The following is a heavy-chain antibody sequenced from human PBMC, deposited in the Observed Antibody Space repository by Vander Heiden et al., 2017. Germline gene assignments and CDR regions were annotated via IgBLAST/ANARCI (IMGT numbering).Heavy chain of an antibody. CDR1: GGSISSGGYS. CDR3: ARERTGGGMDV. CDR2: IYHSGST. J-gene: IGHJ6*01. Sequence: LQLQESGSGLVKPSQTLSLTCAASGGSISSGGYSWSWIRQPPGKGLEWIGYIYHSGSTDYNPSLKSRVTISVDRSKNQFSLKLSSVTAADTAVYYCARERTGGGMDVWGQGTTVTVSS. V-gene: IGHV4-30-2*01. D-gene: IGHD3-16*01.